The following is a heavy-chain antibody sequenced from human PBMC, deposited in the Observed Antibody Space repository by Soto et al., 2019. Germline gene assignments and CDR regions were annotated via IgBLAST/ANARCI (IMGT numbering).Heavy chain of an antibody. Sequence: PSETLSLTCTVSGDSINSADYYWSWLRQPPGKGLEWIGYIYYSRSDYYNPSLGRRATITIDTSRNQFSLNLMSVTAADTAVYYCARVVQFYDSSGYSFYYFDYWGPG. CDR2: IYYSRSD. D-gene: IGHD3-22*01. J-gene: IGHJ4*02. V-gene: IGHV4-30-4*01. CDR3: ARVVQFYDSSGYSFYYFDY. CDR1: GDSINSADYY.